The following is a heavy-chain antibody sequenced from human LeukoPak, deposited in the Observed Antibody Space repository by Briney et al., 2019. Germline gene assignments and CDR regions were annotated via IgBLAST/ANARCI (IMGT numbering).Heavy chain of an antibody. CDR2: INHSVST. V-gene: IGHV4-34*01. CDR3: ARHWPSGESFYYSYMDV. CDR1: GGSFSGYY. J-gene: IGHJ6*03. Sequence: PSETLSLTCGVYGGSFSGYYWSWIRQPPGEGLEWIGEINHSVSTNYNPSLKSRVTISVDTSKNQFSLKLSSVTASDTAVYYCARHWPSGESFYYSYMDVWGKRTTVTVSS. D-gene: IGHD7-27*01.